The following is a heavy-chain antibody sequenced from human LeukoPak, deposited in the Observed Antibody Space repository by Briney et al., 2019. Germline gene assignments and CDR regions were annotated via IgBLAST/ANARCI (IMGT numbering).Heavy chain of an antibody. CDR2: IIPIFGTA. CDR1: GGTFSSYA. CDR3: ARVVVPAAIQYYYYGMDV. J-gene: IGHJ6*02. V-gene: IGHV1-69*13. Sequence: SVKVSCKASGGTFSSYAISWVRQAPGQGLEWMGGIIPIFGTANYAQKFQGRVTITADESTSTAYMELSSLRSEDTAVYYCARVVVPAAIQYYYYGMDVWGQGTTVTVSS. D-gene: IGHD2-2*02.